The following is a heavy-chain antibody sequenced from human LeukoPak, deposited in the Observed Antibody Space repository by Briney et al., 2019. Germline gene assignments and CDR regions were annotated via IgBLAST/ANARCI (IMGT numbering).Heavy chain of an antibody. V-gene: IGHV3-21*05. CDR2: ISTSSSYI. Sequence: GGSLRLSCAASGFTFSSYSMNWVRQAPGKGLEGVSYISTSSSYIYYADSLKGRFTISRDNARNSLYLQMNSLRAEDTALYYCASETKRGYSYGSLTDAFDIWGQGTLVTVSS. J-gene: IGHJ3*02. D-gene: IGHD5-18*01. CDR3: ASETKRGYSYGSLTDAFDI. CDR1: GFTFSSYS.